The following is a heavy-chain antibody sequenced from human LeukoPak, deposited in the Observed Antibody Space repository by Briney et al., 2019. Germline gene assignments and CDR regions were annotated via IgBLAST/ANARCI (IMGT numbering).Heavy chain of an antibody. Sequence: AVKVSCKASGGTFSSYAISWVRQAPGQGLEWMGGIIPIFGTANYAQKFQGRVTITADKSTSTAYMELSSLRSEDTAVYYCARDRVGATSGWFDPWGQGTLVTVSS. CDR2: IIPIFGTA. V-gene: IGHV1-69*06. CDR1: GGTFSSYA. D-gene: IGHD1-26*01. J-gene: IGHJ5*02. CDR3: ARDRVGATSGWFDP.